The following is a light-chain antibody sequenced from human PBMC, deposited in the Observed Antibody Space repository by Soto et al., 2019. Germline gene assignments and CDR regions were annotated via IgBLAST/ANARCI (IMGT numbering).Light chain of an antibody. Sequence: QPVLTQSPSASASLGASVKLTCTLSSGHSRNAIAWHQQQPEKGPRYLMKINSDGSHIKGDEIPERFSGSSSGAERYLTISSLQSEDEADYYCQAWVTGIGVFGGGTKLTVL. CDR3: QAWVTGIGV. J-gene: IGLJ2*01. CDR2: INSDGSH. V-gene: IGLV4-69*01. CDR1: SGHSRNA.